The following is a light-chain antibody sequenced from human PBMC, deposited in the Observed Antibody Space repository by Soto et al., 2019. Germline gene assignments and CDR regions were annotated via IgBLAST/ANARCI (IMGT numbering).Light chain of an antibody. CDR2: DAS. CDR1: QSVNNY. J-gene: IGKJ4*01. V-gene: IGKV3-11*01. Sequence: EVVMTRSPATLSLSPGERATLSCRASQSVNNYLAWYQQKPGQAPRLLIYDASSRATDIPPRFSGSGSETDFTLTISSLGPEDFATYYCHQRSNWPLTFGGGTKVDIK. CDR3: HQRSNWPLT.